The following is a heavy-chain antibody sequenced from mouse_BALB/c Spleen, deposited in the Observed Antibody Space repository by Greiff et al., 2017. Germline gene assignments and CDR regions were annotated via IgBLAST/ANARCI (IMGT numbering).Heavy chain of an antibody. CDR3: ARNSYYGNYVRWYFDV. J-gene: IGHJ1*01. CDR2: IWSGGST. V-gene: IGHV2-2*02. CDR1: GFSLTSYG. Sequence: QVHVKQSGPGLVQPSQSLSITCTVSGFSLTSYGVHWVRQSPGKGLEWLGVIWSGGSTDYNAAFISRLSISKDNSKSQVFFKMNSLQANDTAIYYCARNSYYGNYVRWYFDVWGAGTTVTVSS. D-gene: IGHD2-10*01.